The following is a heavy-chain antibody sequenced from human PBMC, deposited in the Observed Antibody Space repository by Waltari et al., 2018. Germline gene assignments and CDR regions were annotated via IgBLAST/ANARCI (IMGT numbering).Heavy chain of an antibody. CDR2: IYHSGST. D-gene: IGHD3-22*01. J-gene: IGHJ4*02. CDR1: GYSISSGYY. Sequence: QVQLQESGPGLVKPSETLSLPCAVSGYSISSGYYWGWIRQPPGKGLEWIGSIYHSGSTYYNPSLKSRVTISVDTSKNQFSLKLSSVTAADTAVYYCARVVYDSSGYPDYWGQGTLVTVSS. V-gene: IGHV4-38-2*01. CDR3: ARVVYDSSGYPDY.